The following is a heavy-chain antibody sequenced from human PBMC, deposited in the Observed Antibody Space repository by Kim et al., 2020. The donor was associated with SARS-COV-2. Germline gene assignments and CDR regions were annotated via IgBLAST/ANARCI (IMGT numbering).Heavy chain of an antibody. Sequence: GGSLRLSCAGSGFTFSSYSMNWVRQAPGKGLEWVSYISSSSDTIYYADSVKGRFTISRDNAKNSLYLQMNGLRDEDTALYYCARDGASSSWHYYYYYYAMDVWGQGTTVTVSS. CDR3: ARDGASSSWHYYYYYYAMDV. V-gene: IGHV3-48*02. D-gene: IGHD6-13*01. CDR1: GFTFSSYS. CDR2: ISSSSDTI. J-gene: IGHJ6*02.